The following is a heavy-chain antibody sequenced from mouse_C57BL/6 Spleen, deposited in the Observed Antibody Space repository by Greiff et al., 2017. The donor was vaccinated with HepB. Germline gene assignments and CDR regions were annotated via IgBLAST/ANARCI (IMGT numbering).Heavy chain of an antibody. V-gene: IGHV1-81*01. D-gene: IGHD2-10*01. J-gene: IGHJ4*01. CDR3: ERYEGAYPDAMDY. CDR2: IYPRSGNT. CDR1: GYTFTSYG. Sequence: VQLQQSGAELARPGASVKLSCKASGYTFTSYGISWVKQSTGQGLEWIGEIYPRSGNTYYNEKFKGKATLTADKSSSTAYMEIRSLTSEDSAVYFCERYEGAYPDAMDYWGQGPSVTVSS.